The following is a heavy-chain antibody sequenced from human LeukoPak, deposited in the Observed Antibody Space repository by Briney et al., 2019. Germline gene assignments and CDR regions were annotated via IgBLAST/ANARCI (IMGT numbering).Heavy chain of an antibody. CDR2: LYWNDDN. D-gene: IGHD4-17*01. J-gene: IGHJ4*02. CDR3: AHYGDYRFLYYFDY. V-gene: IGHV2-5*01. Sequence: KESGPTLVKPTQTLTLTCTFSGFSLSTSGGGVGWIRQPPGKALEWLGLLYWNDDNRYSPSLKSRLNITKDTSKSQGVLKMTKMDPVDTATYYCAHYGDYRFLYYFDYWGQGTLVTVSS. CDR1: GFSLSTSGGG.